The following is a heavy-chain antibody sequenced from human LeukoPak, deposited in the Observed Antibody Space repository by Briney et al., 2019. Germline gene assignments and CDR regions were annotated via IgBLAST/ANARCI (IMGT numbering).Heavy chain of an antibody. V-gene: IGHV1-18*01. CDR2: ITAYNGNR. J-gene: IGHJ4*01. CDR1: GYTFSNYG. D-gene: IGHD1-1*01. Sequence: ASVTVSCTTSGYTFSNYGISWVRQAPGQGLEWMGWITAYNGNRLYAQRFQGRITLTTDTSTSTSYMELRSLEYDDTAIYYCARDNDRVVDHWGQGTLVTVSS. CDR3: ARDNDRVVDH.